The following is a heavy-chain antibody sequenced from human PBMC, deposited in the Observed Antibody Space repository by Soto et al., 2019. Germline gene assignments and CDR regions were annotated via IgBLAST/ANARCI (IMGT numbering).Heavy chain of an antibody. CDR1: GFTFSSYG. Sequence: PGGSLRLSCAASGFTFSSYGMHWVRQAPGKGLEWVAVIWYGGSNKYYADSVKGRFTISRDNSKNTLYLQMNSLRAEDTAVYYCAREQTYYYDSSGYYGDAFDIWGQGTMVTVSS. CDR3: AREQTYYYDSSGYYGDAFDI. J-gene: IGHJ3*02. D-gene: IGHD3-22*01. V-gene: IGHV3-33*01. CDR2: IWYGGSNK.